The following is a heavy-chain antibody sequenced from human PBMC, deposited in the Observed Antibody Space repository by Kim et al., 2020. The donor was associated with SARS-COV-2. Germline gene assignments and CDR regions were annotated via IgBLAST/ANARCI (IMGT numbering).Heavy chain of an antibody. J-gene: IGHJ4*02. CDR1: GFSLYEYG. V-gene: IGHV3-43*02. CDR2: ISGDGGSI. Sequence: GGSLRLSCAASGFSLYEYGMQWVRQAPGKGLEWVSRISGDGGSIDYADSVKGRFTISKDNSKKFLFLQMNSLKTEDTALYYCSKDRYCPSITCPVDYWGQGTLVTVSS. CDR3: SKDRYCPSITCPVDY. D-gene: IGHD2-2*01.